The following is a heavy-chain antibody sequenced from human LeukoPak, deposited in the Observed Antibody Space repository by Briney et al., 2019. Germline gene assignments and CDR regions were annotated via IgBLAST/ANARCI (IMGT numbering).Heavy chain of an antibody. J-gene: IGHJ5*02. CDR2: MNPNSGNT. CDR1: GYTFTSYD. Sequence: ASVKVSCKASGYTFTSYDINWVRQATGQGLEWMGWMNPNSGNTGYAQKFQGRVTMTRNTSISIAYMELSSLRSEDTAVYYCARENSTYYYDSSGYEFDPWGQGTLVTVSS. CDR3: ARENSTYYYDSSGYEFDP. V-gene: IGHV1-8*01. D-gene: IGHD3-22*01.